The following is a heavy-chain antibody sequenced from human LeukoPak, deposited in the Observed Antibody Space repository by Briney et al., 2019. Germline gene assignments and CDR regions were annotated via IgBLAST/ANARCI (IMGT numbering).Heavy chain of an antibody. Sequence: SGTLSLTCAVSGGSISSSNWWSWVRQPPGKGLEWIGEIYHSGSTNYNPSLKSRVTISVDKSKNQFSLKLSSVTAADTAVYYCARVGYCSGGSCYEGTYYFDYWGQGTLVTVSS. CDR2: IYHSGST. J-gene: IGHJ4*02. CDR3: ARVGYCSGGSCYEGTYYFDY. D-gene: IGHD2-15*01. V-gene: IGHV4-4*02. CDR1: GGSISSSNW.